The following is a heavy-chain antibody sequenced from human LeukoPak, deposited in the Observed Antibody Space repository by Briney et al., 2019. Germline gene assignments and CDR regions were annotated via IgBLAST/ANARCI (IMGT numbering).Heavy chain of an antibody. J-gene: IGHJ4*02. D-gene: IGHD3-3*01. CDR3: ARVARDYYLWSDPIETFYFDS. CDR1: GFTFSDYY. Sequence: PGGSLRLSCAASGFTFSDYYMSWIRQAPGKGLEWVSYISSSSSYTNYADSVKGRFTISRDNAKNSLYLQMNSLRAEDTAIYYCARVARDYYLWSDPIETFYFDSWGQGTLVTVSS. CDR2: ISSSSSYT. V-gene: IGHV3-11*06.